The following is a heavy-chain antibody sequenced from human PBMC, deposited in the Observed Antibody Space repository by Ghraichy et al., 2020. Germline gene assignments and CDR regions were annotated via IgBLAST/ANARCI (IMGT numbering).Heavy chain of an antibody. CDR3: ARRRSYYVWGSYRTYYFDY. J-gene: IGHJ4*02. Sequence: GESLNISCKGSGYSFTSYWIGWVRQMPGKGLEWMGIIYPGDSDTRYSPSFQGQVTISADKSISTAYLQWSSLKASDTAMYYCARRRSYYVWGSYRTYYFDYWGQGTLVTVSS. V-gene: IGHV5-51*01. CDR1: GYSFTSYW. D-gene: IGHD3-16*02. CDR2: IYPGDSDT.